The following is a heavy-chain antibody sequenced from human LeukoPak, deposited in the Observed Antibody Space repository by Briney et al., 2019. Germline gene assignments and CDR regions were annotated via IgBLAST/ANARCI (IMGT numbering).Heavy chain of an antibody. Sequence: SETLSLTCAVYGGSFSGYYWSWIRQPPGKGLEWIGEINHSGSTNYNPSLKSRVTISVDTSKKYFSLKLNSVTAADTAMFYCARGAPAHYFDTSGYSHNWFDPWGQGTLVIVSS. CDR2: INHSGST. CDR1: GGSFSGYY. J-gene: IGHJ5*02. V-gene: IGHV4-34*01. CDR3: ARGAPAHYFDTSGYSHNWFDP. D-gene: IGHD3-22*01.